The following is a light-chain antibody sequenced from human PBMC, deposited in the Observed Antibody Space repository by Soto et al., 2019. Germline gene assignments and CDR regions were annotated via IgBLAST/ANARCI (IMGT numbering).Light chain of an antibody. J-gene: IGKJ1*01. Sequence: DVQMTQSPSSLSASVGDRVTITCRASQNIASFLNWYQQRPGTAPKLLIFAASNLETGVPSRFSGRGSATDFTLTISSLQPEDFATYYCQQYYTYPWTFGQGTKVEIK. CDR3: QQYYTYPWT. CDR1: QNIASF. CDR2: AAS. V-gene: IGKV1-39*01.